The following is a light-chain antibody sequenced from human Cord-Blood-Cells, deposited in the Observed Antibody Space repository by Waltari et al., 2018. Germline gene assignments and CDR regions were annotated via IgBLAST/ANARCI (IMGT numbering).Light chain of an antibody. Sequence: QIPHSPIFLSASPGDTFSITCRASQSISSYLNWYQQKPGKAPKLLIYAASSLQSGVPSRFSGSGSGTDFTLTISSLQPEDFATYYCQQSYSTPITFGQGTRLEIK. CDR1: QSISSY. CDR3: QQSYSTPIT. CDR2: AAS. J-gene: IGKJ5*01. V-gene: IGKV1-39*01.